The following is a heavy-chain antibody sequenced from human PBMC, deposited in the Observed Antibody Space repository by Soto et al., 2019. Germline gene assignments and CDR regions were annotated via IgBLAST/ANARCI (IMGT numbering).Heavy chain of an antibody. CDR1: EFSFNNYA. Sequence: QVHLVESGGGVVRPGTSLRVSCSASEFSFNNYAVHWVRQAPGEGLEWVALISSDGNNEYYPDSVRGRFTISRDHSNNTVYLQMHSLRVDDTAVYYCATWTLPLSWNWLQSAAGKFDYWGQVTLVTVSS. CDR3: ATWTLPLSWNWLQSAAGKFDY. CDR2: ISSDGNNE. D-gene: IGHD5-12*01. V-gene: IGHV3-30-3*01. J-gene: IGHJ4*02.